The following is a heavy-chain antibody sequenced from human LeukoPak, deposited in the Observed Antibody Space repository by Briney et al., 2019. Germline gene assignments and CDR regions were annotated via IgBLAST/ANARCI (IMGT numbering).Heavy chain of an antibody. Sequence: GGSLRLSCAASGFTFSSYGMHWVRQAPGKGLEWVAVISYDGSNKYYADSVKGRFTISRDNSKNTLYLQMNSLRAEDTAVYYCAKSGGTYYDFWSVYFGVIDYWGQGTLVTVSS. J-gene: IGHJ4*02. CDR1: GFTFSSYG. V-gene: IGHV3-30*18. D-gene: IGHD3-3*01. CDR3: AKSGGTYYDFWSVYFGVIDY. CDR2: ISYDGSNK.